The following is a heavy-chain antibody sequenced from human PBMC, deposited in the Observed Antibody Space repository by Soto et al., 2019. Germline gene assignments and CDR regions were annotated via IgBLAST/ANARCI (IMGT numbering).Heavy chain of an antibody. CDR2: ISGSGGST. J-gene: IGHJ4*02. CDR3: AKDPLEIQLWPKYYFDY. D-gene: IGHD5-18*01. V-gene: IGHV3-23*01. CDR1: GFTFGSYA. Sequence: LSCAASGFTFGSYAMSWVRQAPGKGLEWVSAISGSGGSTYYADSVKGRFTISRDNSKNTLYLQMNSLRAEDTAVYYCAKDPLEIQLWPKYYFDYWGQGTLVTVSS.